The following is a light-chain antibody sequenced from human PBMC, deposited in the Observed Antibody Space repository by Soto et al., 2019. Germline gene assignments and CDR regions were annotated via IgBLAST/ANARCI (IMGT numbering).Light chain of an antibody. CDR3: QQCYNTPRT. CDR1: HRISSS. J-gene: IGKJ2*01. CDR2: DVS. Sequence: DIQMTQSPASLSASVGDSVTITCRASHRISSSLNWYQQKPGKAPKLLIYDVSTLEGGVPPRFSGSGSGTDFTLTISSLQPEDFATYYCQQCYNTPRTLGQGTKLEIK. V-gene: IGKV1-39*01.